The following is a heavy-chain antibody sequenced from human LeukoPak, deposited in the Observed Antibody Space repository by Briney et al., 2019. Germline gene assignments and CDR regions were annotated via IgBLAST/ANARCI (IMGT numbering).Heavy chain of an antibody. V-gene: IGHV3-23*01. D-gene: IGHD6-19*01. CDR3: AKSRGIYDNSGWRTFDY. CDR2: ISENGGST. Sequence: GGSLRLSCAASGFTFNIYTMSWVRQAPGKGLEWVSVISENGGSTYYADSVKGRFTISRDNSKNTPYLQMNSLRAEDTAIYYCAKSRGIYDNSGWRTFDYWGQGTLVTVSS. J-gene: IGHJ4*02. CDR1: GFTFNIYT.